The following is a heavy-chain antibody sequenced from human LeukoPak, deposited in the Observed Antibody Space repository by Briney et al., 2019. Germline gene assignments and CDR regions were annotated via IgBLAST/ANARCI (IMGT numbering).Heavy chain of an antibody. J-gene: IGHJ6*02. CDR2: IRSKAYGGTT. Sequence: GGSLRLSCTASGFTFGDYAMSWVRQAPGKGLEWGGFIRSKAYGGTTEYAASVKGRFTISRDDSKSIAYLQMNSLKTEDTAVYYCTRDRGLLQLGVYYYYGMDVWGQGTTVTVSS. D-gene: IGHD3-10*01. CDR1: GFTFGDYA. V-gene: IGHV3-49*04. CDR3: TRDRGLLQLGVYYYYGMDV.